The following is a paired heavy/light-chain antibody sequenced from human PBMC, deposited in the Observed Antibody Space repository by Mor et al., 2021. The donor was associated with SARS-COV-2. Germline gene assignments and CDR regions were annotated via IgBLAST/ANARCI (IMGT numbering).Heavy chain of an antibody. CDR2: IKQGGGET. V-gene: IGHV3-7*03. J-gene: IGHJ4*02. CDR1: GFTFSNYW. CDR3: ARDGWGTGSHDS. D-gene: IGHD1-26*01. Sequence: EVQVVESGGDLVQPGGSLRLSCAVSGFTFSNYWMTWVRQAPGKGLEWVGNIKQGGGETYYGDSVRGRFTISRDNAKNSLYLQMNSLRAEDTAVYYCARDGWGTGSHDSWGQGTLVTVSS.
Light chain of an antibody. Sequence: QSALTQPASVSGSPGQSITISCTGTSSDVGGYNSVSWYQQHPGKAPKLLIYDVTKRPSGVSNRFSGSKSGNTASLTISGLQAEDEADFYCSSFTTNGPSYVFGTGTKVTVL. V-gene: IGLV2-14*01. CDR1: SSDVGGYNS. CDR3: SSFTTNGPSYV. J-gene: IGLJ1*01. CDR2: DVT.